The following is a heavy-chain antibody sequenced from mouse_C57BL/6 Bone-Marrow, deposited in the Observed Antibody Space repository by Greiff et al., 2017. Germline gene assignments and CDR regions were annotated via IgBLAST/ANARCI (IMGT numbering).Heavy chain of an antibody. D-gene: IGHD2-2*01. CDR1: GFTFNTYA. Sequence: EVQLVESGGGLVQPKGSLKLSCAASGFTFNTYAMHWVRQAPGKGLEWVARIRSKSSNYATYYADSVKDRFTISRDDSQSMLYLQMNNLKTEDTAMYYCVRDDGYDGEYWYFDVWGTGTTVTVSS. J-gene: IGHJ1*03. V-gene: IGHV10-3*01. CDR3: VRDDGYDGEYWYFDV. CDR2: IRSKSSNYAT.